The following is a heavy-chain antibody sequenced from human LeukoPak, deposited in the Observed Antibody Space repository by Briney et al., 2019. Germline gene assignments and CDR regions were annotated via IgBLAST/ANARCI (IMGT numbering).Heavy chain of an antibody. D-gene: IGHD3-3*01. V-gene: IGHV1-18*01. CDR3: ARDFLPGIYDFWSGFGLGDVAYYMDV. CDR2: ISAYNGNT. Sequence: ASVKVSCKASGYTFTSYGISWVRQAPGQGLEWMGWISAYNGNTNYAQKLQGRVTMTTDTSTSTAYMELRSLRSDDTAVYYCARDFLPGIYDFWSGFGLGDVAYYMDVWGKGTTVTVSS. CDR1: GYTFTSYG. J-gene: IGHJ6*03.